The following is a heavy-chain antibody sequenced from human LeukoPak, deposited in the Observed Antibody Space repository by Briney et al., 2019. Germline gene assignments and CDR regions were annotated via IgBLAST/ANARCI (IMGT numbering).Heavy chain of an antibody. D-gene: IGHD6-19*01. CDR1: GGTFSSYT. CDR3: ARTYSSGSANYYYYYGMDV. Sequence: SVKVSCKASGGTFSSYTISWVRQAPGQELEWMGRIIPILGIANYAQKFQGRVTITADKSTSTAYMELSSLRSEDTAVYYCARTYSSGSANYYYYYGMDVWGQGTTVTVSS. CDR2: IIPILGIA. V-gene: IGHV1-69*02. J-gene: IGHJ6*02.